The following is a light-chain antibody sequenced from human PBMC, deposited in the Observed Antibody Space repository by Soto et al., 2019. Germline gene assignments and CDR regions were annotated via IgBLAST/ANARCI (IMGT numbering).Light chain of an antibody. CDR3: QHDKTWPRT. Sequence: ILIPQSPDALPQSEGESSPLPCKSSQIAFYSASNKYLLAWYQQKRGQPPILLFCWSSLRESGVPGRFGGSGCGAEFTLIISRVQAEDFVVYCCQHDKTWPRTFGQGTKVDIK. V-gene: IGKV4-1*01. CDR2: WSS. CDR1: QIAFYSASNKYL. J-gene: IGKJ1*01.